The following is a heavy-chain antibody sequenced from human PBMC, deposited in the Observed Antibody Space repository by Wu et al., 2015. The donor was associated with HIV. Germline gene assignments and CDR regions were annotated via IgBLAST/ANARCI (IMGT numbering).Heavy chain of an antibody. J-gene: IGHJ2*01. CDR1: GGTFSNDA. CDR2: IIPFFATT. Sequence: QVQLVQSGAEVKKPGSSVKVSCKASGGTFSNDAISWVRQAPGQGLEWMGRIIPFFATTNYAQKFQDRVTITADESTSTAYMQLNSLKSEDTAVYYCARGGFYDTNYWYFDLWAVAPWSLSPQ. CDR3: ARGGFYDTNYWYFDL. D-gene: IGHD2/OR15-2a*01. V-gene: IGHV1-69*13.